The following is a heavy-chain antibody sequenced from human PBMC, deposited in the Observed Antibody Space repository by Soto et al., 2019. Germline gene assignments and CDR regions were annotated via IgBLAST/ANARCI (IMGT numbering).Heavy chain of an antibody. V-gene: IGHV4-31*03. CDR1: GGSISSGGYY. J-gene: IGHJ6*02. Sequence: SETLSLTCTVSGGSISSGGYYWSWIRQHPGKGLEWIGYIYYSGGTYYNPSLKSRVTISVDTSKNQFSLKLSSVTAADTAVYYCARGVVPAATRGYYYYGMDVWGQGTTVTVSS. CDR2: IYYSGGT. CDR3: ARGVVPAATRGYYYYGMDV. D-gene: IGHD2-2*01.